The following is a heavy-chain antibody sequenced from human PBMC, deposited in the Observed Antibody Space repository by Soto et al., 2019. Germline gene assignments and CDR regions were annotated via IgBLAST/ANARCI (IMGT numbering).Heavy chain of an antibody. J-gene: IGHJ5*01. D-gene: IGHD3-16*02. V-gene: IGHV4-59*08. CDR2: IYYSGST. CDR3: ARGGGSYRHTYNLFDS. CDR1: GGSISSYY. Sequence: QVQLQESGPGQVKPSETLSLTYTVSGGSISSYYWSWIRQPPGKGLEWIGYIYYSGSTNYNPSLKSRVTISVDMSKNQFSLMLSSVTAADTAVYYCARGGGSYRHTYNLFDSCGQGTLVTVSS.